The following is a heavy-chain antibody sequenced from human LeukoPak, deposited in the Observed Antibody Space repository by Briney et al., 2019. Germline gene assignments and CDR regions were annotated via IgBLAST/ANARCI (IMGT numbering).Heavy chain of an antibody. CDR1: GFTFSSYA. V-gene: IGHV3-23*01. J-gene: IGHJ6*03. CDR3: ARDRSPAMDV. Sequence: PGGSLRLSCAASGFTFSSYAMSWVRQAPGKGLEWVSAISGSGGSTYYADSVKGRFTISRDNAKNSLYLQMNSLRAEDTAVYYCARDRSPAMDVWGKGTTVTVSS. CDR2: ISGSGGST.